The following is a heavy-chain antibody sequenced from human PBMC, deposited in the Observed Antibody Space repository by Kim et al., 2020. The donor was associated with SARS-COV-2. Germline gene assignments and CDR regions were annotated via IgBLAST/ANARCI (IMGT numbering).Heavy chain of an antibody. CDR2: INAGNGDT. Sequence: ASVKVSCRASGYTFNNSTFHWVRQAPGKRLEWMGWINAGNGDTKSSQHFRGRVTLTRDTSASTAYMELSSLRSEDTAMYFCARFGVGAFDIWGQGTMVTV. CDR3: ARFGVGAFDI. CDR1: GYTFNNST. D-gene: IGHD3-10*01. J-gene: IGHJ3*02. V-gene: IGHV1-3*01.